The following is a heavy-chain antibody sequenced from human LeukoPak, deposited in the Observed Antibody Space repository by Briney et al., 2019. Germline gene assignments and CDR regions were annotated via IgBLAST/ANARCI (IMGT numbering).Heavy chain of an antibody. CDR1: GSTFSTYP. CDR2: ISGNSVTI. CDR3: AKILNGTYSFYL. J-gene: IGHJ4*02. V-gene: IGHV3-23*01. Sequence: PGGSLRLSCTASGSTFSTYPMTWVRQAPGQGLEWVSAISGNSVTIYFADSVKGRFTICRDNSKNTLYLQMYSLRAEDTAVYYCAKILNGTYSFYLWGQGTLVTVSS. D-gene: IGHD2-8*01.